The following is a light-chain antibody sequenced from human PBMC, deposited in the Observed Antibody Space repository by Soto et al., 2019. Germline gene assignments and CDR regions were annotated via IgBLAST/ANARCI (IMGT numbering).Light chain of an antibody. Sequence: QSALTQPASVSGSPGQSITISCTGTSSDVGGYSYVSWYQQHPGKTPKLMIYEVSNRPSGVSNRFSGSKSGNTASLTISGLQAEDEAEYCCSAYTGSSTNTVVFGGGTKVTVL. J-gene: IGLJ2*01. V-gene: IGLV2-14*01. CDR2: EVS. CDR1: SSDVGGYSY. CDR3: SAYTGSSTNTVV.